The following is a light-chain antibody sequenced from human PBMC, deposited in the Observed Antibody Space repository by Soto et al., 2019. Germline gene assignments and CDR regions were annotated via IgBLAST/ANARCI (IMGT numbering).Light chain of an antibody. CDR3: QQRSNWPLT. J-gene: IGKJ4*01. Sequence: IVLTQSPATLSLSPGERATLSCRASQSVSSFLAWYQQKPGQAPRLLIYDASSRAPGIPPRFSGSGSGTDFTLTISSLEPEDFAVYYCQQRSNWPLTFGGGTKVDI. CDR1: QSVSSF. V-gene: IGKV3-11*01. CDR2: DAS.